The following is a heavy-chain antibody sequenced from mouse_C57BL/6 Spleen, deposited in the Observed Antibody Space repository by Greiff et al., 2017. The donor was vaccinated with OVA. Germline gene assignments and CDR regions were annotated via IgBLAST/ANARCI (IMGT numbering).Heavy chain of an antibody. Sequence: VKLQQPGAELVKPGASVKMSCKASGYTFTSYWITWVKQRPGQGLEWIGDIYPGSGSTNYNEKFKSKATLTVDTSSSTAYMQLSSLTSEDSAVYYCARPGQDYAMDYWGQGTSVTVSS. V-gene: IGHV1-55*01. CDR2: IYPGSGST. CDR3: ARPGQDYAMDY. D-gene: IGHD3-3*01. J-gene: IGHJ4*01. CDR1: GYTFTSYW.